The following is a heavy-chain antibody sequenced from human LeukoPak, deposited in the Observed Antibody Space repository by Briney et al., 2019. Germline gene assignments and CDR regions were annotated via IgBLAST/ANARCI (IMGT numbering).Heavy chain of an antibody. D-gene: IGHD4-23*01. J-gene: IGHJ4*02. CDR3: ARRADTVVTMDY. V-gene: IGHV5-51*01. Sequence: GESLKILCKGSGYRFNSYWIGWVRQLPGKSLEGLGIIYPGDSDTRYSPSFQGQVTISADKSISTAYLQWSRLKASDTAMYYCARRADTVVTMDYWGQGTLVTVSS. CDR2: IYPGDSDT. CDR1: GYRFNSYW.